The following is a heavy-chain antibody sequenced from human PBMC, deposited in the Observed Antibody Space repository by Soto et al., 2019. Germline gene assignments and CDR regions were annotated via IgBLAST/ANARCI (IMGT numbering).Heavy chain of an antibody. J-gene: IGHJ1*01. CDR3: VKNDEYCLQT. CDR2: KYVTGGT. CDR1: GFDFSSYSM. D-gene: IGHD2-21*02. V-gene: IGHV4-4*02. Sequence: VQLVESGGGLVKPGGSLRLSCVVSGFDFSSYSMNWVRRAPGKGPEWIGQKYVTGGTSYNPSLQNRATISVDRSRNLFSLEVRSLTATDTGVYYCVKNDEYCLQTWGRGTLVTVSS.